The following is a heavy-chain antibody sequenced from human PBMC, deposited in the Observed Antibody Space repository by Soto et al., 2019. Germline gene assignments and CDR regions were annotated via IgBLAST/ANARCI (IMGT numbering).Heavy chain of an antibody. J-gene: IGHJ4*02. CDR3: ARAARPYSSGQYYFDY. D-gene: IGHD6-19*01. CDR1: GYSFTGNS. V-gene: IGHV1-69*13. CDR2: IIPSIGGA. Sequence: VASVKVSCKASGYSFTGNSIHWVRQAPGQGLEWMGGIIPSIGGANYAQKFQGRVTITADESTSTAYMELSSLRSEDTAVYYCARAARPYSSGQYYFDYWGQGTLVTVSS.